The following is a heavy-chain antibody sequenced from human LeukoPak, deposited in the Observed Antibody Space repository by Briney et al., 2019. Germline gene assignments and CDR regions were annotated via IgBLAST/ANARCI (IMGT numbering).Heavy chain of an antibody. Sequence: PSETLSLTCAVYGGSFSGYYWSWIRQPPGKGLEWIGEINHSGSTNYNPSLKSRVTISVDTSKNQFSLKLSSVTAADTAVYYCARMGRRYSSSWSFYYYYGMDVWGQGTTVTVSS. CDR3: ARMGRRYSSSWSFYYYYGMDV. CDR1: GGSFSGYY. J-gene: IGHJ6*02. D-gene: IGHD6-13*01. V-gene: IGHV4-34*01. CDR2: INHSGST.